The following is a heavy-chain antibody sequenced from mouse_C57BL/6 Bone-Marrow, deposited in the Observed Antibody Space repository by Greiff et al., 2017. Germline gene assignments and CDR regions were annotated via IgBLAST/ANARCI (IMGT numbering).Heavy chain of an antibody. CDR2: ISSGGSYT. CDR1: GFTFSSYG. V-gene: IGHV5-6*01. Sequence: VQLKESGGDLVKPGGSLKLSCAASGFTFSSYGMSWVRQTPDKRLEWVATISSGGSYTYYPDSVKGRFTISRDNAKHTLYLQMSSLKSEYTAMYYCAREGFDYWGQGTTLTVSS. J-gene: IGHJ2*01. CDR3: AREGFDY.